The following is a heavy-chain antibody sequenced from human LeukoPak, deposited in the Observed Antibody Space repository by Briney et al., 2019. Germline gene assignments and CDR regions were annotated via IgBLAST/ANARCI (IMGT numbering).Heavy chain of an antibody. D-gene: IGHD1-26*01. J-gene: IGHJ4*02. V-gene: IGHV6-1*01. Sequence: SQTLSLTCAISGDSVSSYTGGWNWIRRSPSRGLEWLGRTYYRSKWYYDYAVSVKSRISINPDTSKNQFSLQLNSVTPDDTAVYYCARGGLVRSPRGYFDFWGQGTPVTVSS. CDR3: ARGGLVRSPRGYFDF. CDR2: TYYRSKWYY. CDR1: GDSVSSYTGG.